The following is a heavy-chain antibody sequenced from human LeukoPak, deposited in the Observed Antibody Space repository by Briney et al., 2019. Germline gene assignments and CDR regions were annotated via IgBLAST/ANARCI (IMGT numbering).Heavy chain of an antibody. V-gene: IGHV3-23*01. D-gene: IGHD1-26*01. CDR3: AKKLYSGSNPVDY. Sequence: GGSLRLSCAASGFTFSSYSMTWVRQAPGKGLEWVSVISAGGTSTFYADSVKGRFTISRDNSKDTLYLQMNSLRAEDTAVYYRAKKLYSGSNPVDYWGQGTLVTVSS. CDR1: GFTFSSYS. J-gene: IGHJ4*02. CDR2: ISAGGTST.